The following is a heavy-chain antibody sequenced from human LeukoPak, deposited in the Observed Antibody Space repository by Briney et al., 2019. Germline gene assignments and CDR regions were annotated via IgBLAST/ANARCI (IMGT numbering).Heavy chain of an antibody. CDR3: ARGVFGESLES. J-gene: IGHJ4*02. Sequence: ASVKVSCKASGHTFTGSYVYWVRQAPGQGLEWMGWMNPNVGGANFPQKFQGRVTVTSDPAISAAYMELRRLRSDDTAAYYCARGVFGESLESWGQGTLVTVSS. D-gene: IGHD3-10*02. CDR2: MNPNVGGA. CDR1: GHTFTGSY. V-gene: IGHV1-2*02.